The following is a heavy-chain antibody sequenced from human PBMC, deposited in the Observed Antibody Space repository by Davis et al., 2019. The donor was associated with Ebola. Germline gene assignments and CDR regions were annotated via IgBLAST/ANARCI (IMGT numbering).Heavy chain of an antibody. CDR2: IYYSGST. Sequence: MPSETLSLTCTVSGGSISSYYWSWIRQPPGKGLEWIGYIYYSGSTNYNPSLKSRVTISVDTSKNQFSLKLSSVTAADTAVYYCARVGSGLLWFGELLEGRYYYYGMDVWGKGTTVTVSS. CDR1: GGSISSYY. V-gene: IGHV4-59*01. J-gene: IGHJ6*04. D-gene: IGHD3-10*01. CDR3: ARVGSGLLWFGELLEGRYYYYGMDV.